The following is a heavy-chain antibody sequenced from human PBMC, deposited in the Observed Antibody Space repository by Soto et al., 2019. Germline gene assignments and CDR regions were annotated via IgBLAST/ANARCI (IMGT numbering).Heavy chain of an antibody. V-gene: IGHV3-23*01. D-gene: IGHD2-2*01. J-gene: IGHJ6*03. CDR2: ISGSGGST. CDR3: AKSVYCSSTSCLNMDV. Sequence: GGSLRLSCAASGFTFSRYAMSWVRQAPGKGLEWVSAISGSGGSTYYADSVKGRFTISRDNSKNTLYLQMNSLRAEDTAVYYCAKSVYCSSTSCLNMDVWGKGTTVTVSS. CDR1: GFTFSRYA.